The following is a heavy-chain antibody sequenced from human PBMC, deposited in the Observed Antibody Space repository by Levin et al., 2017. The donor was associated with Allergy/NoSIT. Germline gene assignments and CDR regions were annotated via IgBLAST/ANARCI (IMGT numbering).Heavy chain of an antibody. D-gene: IGHD3-3*01. CDR2: ISGSGDNT. J-gene: IGHJ2*01. CDR1: GFTFNSYA. Sequence: QAGGSLRLSCAASGFTFNSYAMSWVRQAAGKGLEWVSGISGSGDNTYYADSVKGRFTIFREKSKNTLYLQMNSLRADDTAVYYCAKVGPPEFWSGYYSDDYWYFDLWGRGTLVTVSS. V-gene: IGHV3-23*01. CDR3: AKVGPPEFWSGYYSDDYWYFDL.